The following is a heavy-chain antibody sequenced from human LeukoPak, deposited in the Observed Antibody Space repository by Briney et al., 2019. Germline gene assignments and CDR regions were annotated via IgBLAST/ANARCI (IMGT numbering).Heavy chain of an antibody. CDR1: GFNLRHLG. CDR2: SCCGSGGST. V-gene: IGHV3-23*01. CDR3: ARGYLDLIVGTTSPSASFDY. Sequence: GFLRTFCSAPGFNLRHLGLSWVPQASGEGLELGLNNSCCGSGGSTYYADSVKGRFTISRDNSKNTLYLQMNSLKADDTAVYYCARGYLDLIVGTTSPSASFDYWGQGTLVTVSS. D-gene: IGHD1-26*01. J-gene: IGHJ4*02.